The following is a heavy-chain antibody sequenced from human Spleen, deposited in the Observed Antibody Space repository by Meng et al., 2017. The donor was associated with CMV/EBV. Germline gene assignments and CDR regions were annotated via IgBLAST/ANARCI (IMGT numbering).Heavy chain of an antibody. V-gene: IGHV3-15*01. CDR2: IKSKTDGGTT. CDR3: TTDPPPVYSQLLPVVLGDSY. J-gene: IGHJ4*02. Sequence: GGSLRLSCAASGFTFSNAWMSWVRQAPGKGLEWVGRIKSKTDGGTTDYAAPVKGRFTISRDDSKNTLYLQMNSLKTEGTAVYYCTTDPPPVYSQLLPVVLGDSYWGQGTLVTVSS. CDR1: GFTFSNAW. D-gene: IGHD6-6*01.